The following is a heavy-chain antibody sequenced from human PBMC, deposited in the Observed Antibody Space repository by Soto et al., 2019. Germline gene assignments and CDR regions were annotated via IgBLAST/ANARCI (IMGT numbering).Heavy chain of an antibody. CDR3: ARSPTGQYYDFWSGLGGDYYYYYMDV. CDR1: GGSISSGGYY. V-gene: IGHV4-31*03. Sequence: SETLSLTCTVSGGSISSGGYYWSWIRQHPGKGLEWIGYIYYSGSTYYNPSLKSRVTISADTSKNQFSLKLSSVTAADTAVYYCARSPTGQYYDFWSGLGGDYYYYYMDVWGKGTTVTVSS. J-gene: IGHJ6*03. CDR2: IYYSGST. D-gene: IGHD3-3*01.